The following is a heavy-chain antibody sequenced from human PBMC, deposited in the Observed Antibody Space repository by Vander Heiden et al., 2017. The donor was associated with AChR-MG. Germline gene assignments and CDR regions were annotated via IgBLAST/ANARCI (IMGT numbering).Heavy chain of an antibody. J-gene: IGHJ5*02. CDR1: GGSFNGYY. Sequence: QVQLQQWGAGLLKPSETLSPTCNVSGGSFNGYYWTWIRQAPGRGLEWIGEISHSGITNYNPSLKSRVTISVDSSMRQFSLKLKSVIAADTAVYYCAKRSNWGTGPNWFDPWGQGTVVTVSS. V-gene: IGHV4-34*01. D-gene: IGHD7-27*01. CDR2: ISHSGIT. CDR3: AKRSNWGTGPNWFDP.